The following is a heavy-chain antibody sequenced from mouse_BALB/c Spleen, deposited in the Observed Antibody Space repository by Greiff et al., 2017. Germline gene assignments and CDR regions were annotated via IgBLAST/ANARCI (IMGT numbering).Heavy chain of an antibody. CDR2: ISYSGST. V-gene: IGHV3-2*02. D-gene: IGHD2-14*01. CDR1: GYSITSDYA. Sequence: EVKLVESGPGLVKPSQSLSLTCTVTGYSITSDYAWNWIRQFPGNKLEWMGYISYSGSTSYNPSLKSRISITRDTSKNQFFLQLNSVTTEDTATYYCARSGNLRYYYAMDYWGQGTSVTVSS. CDR3: ARSGNLRYYYAMDY. J-gene: IGHJ4*01.